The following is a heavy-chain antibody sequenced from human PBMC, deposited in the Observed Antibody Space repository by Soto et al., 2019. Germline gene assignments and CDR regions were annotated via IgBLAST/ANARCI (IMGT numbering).Heavy chain of an antibody. J-gene: IGHJ4*02. CDR1: GFTFSSYW. CDR3: ASPRTGYSSSWYNY. V-gene: IGHV3-7*01. CDR2: IKQDGSEK. D-gene: IGHD6-13*01. Sequence: EVQLVESGGGLVQPGGSLRLSCAASGFTFSSYWMSWVRQAPGKGLEWVANIKQDGSEKYYVDSVKGRFTISRDNAKNSLYLQMNSLRAEDKAVYYCASPRTGYSSSWYNYWGQGTLVTVSA.